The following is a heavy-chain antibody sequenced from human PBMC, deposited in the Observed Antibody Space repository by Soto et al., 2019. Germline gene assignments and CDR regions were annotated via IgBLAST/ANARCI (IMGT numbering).Heavy chain of an antibody. D-gene: IGHD6-13*01. V-gene: IGHV1-18*01. Sequence: GASVKVSCKASGYTFTSYGISWVRQAPGQGLEWMGWISAYNGNTNYAQKLQGRVTMTTDTSTSTAYMELRSLRSDDTAVYYCARDSDEGSSWYAPFMFDYWGQGTLVTVSS. CDR3: ARDSDEGSSWYAPFMFDY. J-gene: IGHJ4*02. CDR1: GYTFTSYG. CDR2: ISAYNGNT.